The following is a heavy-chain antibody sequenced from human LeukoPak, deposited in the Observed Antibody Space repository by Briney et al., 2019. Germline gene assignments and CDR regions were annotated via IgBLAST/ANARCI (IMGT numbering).Heavy chain of an antibody. J-gene: IGHJ4*02. CDR3: ARDTRNWADY. CDR1: GXILNTYP. D-gene: IGHD7-27*01. CDR2: IGSGSSAI. V-gene: IGHV3-48*02. Sequence: PGGSLRLSWAASGXILNTYPMNWVRQTPGKGLEWIAYIGSGSSAIYYTDSVKGRLTVSSDNAKNSLFLQVNSLRDEDTGVYYCARDTRNWADYWGQGTLVTVSS.